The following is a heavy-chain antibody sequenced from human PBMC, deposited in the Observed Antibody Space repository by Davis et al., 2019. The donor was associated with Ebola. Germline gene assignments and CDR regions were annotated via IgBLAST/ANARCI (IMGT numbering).Heavy chain of an antibody. CDR2: ISSSGSNI. D-gene: IGHD1-26*01. Sequence: GESLKISCAASGFTFSDYYMNWIRQAPGKGLEWISYISSSGSNIYYADSVKGRFTISRDNAKNSLYLQMNSLRAEDTAIYYCARVASGSSGTISFDWWGQGTLVTVSS. V-gene: IGHV3-11*04. CDR1: GFTFSDYY. J-gene: IGHJ4*02. CDR3: ARVASGSSGTISFDW.